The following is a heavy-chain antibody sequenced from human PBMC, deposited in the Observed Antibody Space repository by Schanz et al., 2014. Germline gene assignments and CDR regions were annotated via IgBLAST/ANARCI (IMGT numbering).Heavy chain of an antibody. CDR3: ARGLVRYFAY. CDR1: GYTFTSSG. D-gene: IGHD2-8*02. J-gene: IGHJ4*02. CDR2: ISPNSGDT. Sequence: QVQLVQSGAEVKKPGASVKVSCKASGYTFTSSGFSWVRQAPGQGLEWMGRISPNSGDTHSAQNFQGRVTMTRDTSISTAYMELSRLRSDDTAVYYCARGLVRYFAYWGQGTLVTVSS. V-gene: IGHV1-2*06.